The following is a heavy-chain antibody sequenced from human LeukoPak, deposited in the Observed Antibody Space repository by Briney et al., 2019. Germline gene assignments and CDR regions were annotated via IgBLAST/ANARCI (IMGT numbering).Heavy chain of an antibody. Sequence: GGSLRLSCAASGFTFSSYAMHWVRQAPGKGLEWVAVISYDGSNKYYADSVKGRFTISRDNSKNTLYLQMNSLRAEDTAVYYCAREVGEMATMLDYWGREPWSPSPQ. CDR1: GFTFSSYA. CDR2: ISYDGSNK. V-gene: IGHV3-30-3*01. D-gene: IGHD5-24*01. J-gene: IGHJ4*02. CDR3: AREVGEMATMLDY.